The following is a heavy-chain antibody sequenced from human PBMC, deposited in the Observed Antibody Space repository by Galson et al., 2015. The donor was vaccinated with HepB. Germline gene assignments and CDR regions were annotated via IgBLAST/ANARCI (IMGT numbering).Heavy chain of an antibody. CDR1: GFTFSSYA. Sequence: SLRLSCAASGFTFSSYAMSWVRQAPGKGLEWVSAISGSGGSTYYADSVKGRFTISRDNSKNTLYLQMNSLRAEDTAVYYCAKGEGYGADYYYGMDVWGQGTTVTVSS. CDR2: ISGSGGST. V-gene: IGHV3-23*01. D-gene: IGHD5-12*01. J-gene: IGHJ6*02. CDR3: AKGEGYGADYYYGMDV.